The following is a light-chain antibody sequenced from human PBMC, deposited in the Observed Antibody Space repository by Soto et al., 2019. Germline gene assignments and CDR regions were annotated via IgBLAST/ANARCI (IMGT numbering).Light chain of an antibody. CDR3: QQSDNLPHT. CDR1: QGIAKY. J-gene: IGKJ4*01. CDR2: HAS. V-gene: IGKV1-33*01. Sequence: DTQMTQSPSSLSASIGDRVTITCQASQGIAKYLHWYQQKPGKAPKLLIYHASNLQTGVPSRFSGSGSGTHFTVIISSLQPDDIATYFCQQSDNLPHTFGGGTKVEIK.